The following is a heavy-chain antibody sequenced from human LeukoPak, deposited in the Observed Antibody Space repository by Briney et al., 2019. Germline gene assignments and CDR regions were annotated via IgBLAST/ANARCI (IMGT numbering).Heavy chain of an antibody. CDR3: ARVPVAGNYYYYYYMDV. CDR2: IIPIFGTA. Sequence: ASVKVSCKASGGTFSSYAISWVRQAPGQGLEWMGGIIPIFGTANYAQKFQGRVTITTDESTSTAYMELSRLRSEDTAVYYCARVPVAGNYYYYYYMDVWGKGTTVTVSS. V-gene: IGHV1-69*05. CDR1: GGTFSSYA. D-gene: IGHD6-19*01. J-gene: IGHJ6*03.